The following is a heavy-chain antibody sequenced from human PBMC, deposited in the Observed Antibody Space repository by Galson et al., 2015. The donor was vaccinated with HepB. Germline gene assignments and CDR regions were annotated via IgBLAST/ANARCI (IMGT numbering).Heavy chain of an antibody. V-gene: IGHV3-23*01. CDR1: GFTFSTFA. Sequence: SLRLSCAASGFTFSTFAMNWVRQAPGKGLEWVSINSGSGEITFYADSVKGRFTISRDNSKSTLHLQINSLRVEDTAVYYCAKDRVDSGTFRHHFDSWGPGTLVTVSS. D-gene: IGHD5-12*01. CDR3: AKDRVDSGTFRHHFDS. CDR2: NSGSGEIT. J-gene: IGHJ4*02.